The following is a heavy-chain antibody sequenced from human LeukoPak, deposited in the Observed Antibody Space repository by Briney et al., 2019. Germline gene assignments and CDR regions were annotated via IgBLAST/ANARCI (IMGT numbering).Heavy chain of an antibody. CDR3: ARAAGSSWHYGMDV. Sequence: ASVKVSCKASGYTFTGYYMHWVRQAPGQGLEWMGWTNPNSGGTNYAQKFQGRVTMTRDTSISTAYMELSRLRSDDTAVYYCARAAGSSWHYGMDVWGQGTTVTVSS. V-gene: IGHV1-2*02. CDR2: TNPNSGGT. J-gene: IGHJ6*02. CDR1: GYTFTGYY. D-gene: IGHD6-13*01.